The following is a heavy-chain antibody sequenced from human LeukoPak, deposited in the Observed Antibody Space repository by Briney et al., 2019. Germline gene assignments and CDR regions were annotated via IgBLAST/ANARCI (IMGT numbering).Heavy chain of an antibody. CDR2: IIPIFGTA. CDR3: ASYRTNGVCYTSYYGMDV. Sequence: SVKVSCKASGGTLSSYAISWVRQAPGQGLEWMGGIIPIFGTANYAQKFQGRVTITADESTSTAYMELSSLRSEDTAVYYCASYRTNGVCYTSYYGMDVWGQGTTVTVSS. CDR1: GGTLSSYA. J-gene: IGHJ6*02. V-gene: IGHV1-69*13. D-gene: IGHD2-8*01.